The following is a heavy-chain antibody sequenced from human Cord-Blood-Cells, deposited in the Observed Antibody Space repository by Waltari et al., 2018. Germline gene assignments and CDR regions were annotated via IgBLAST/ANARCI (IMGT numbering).Heavy chain of an antibody. CDR2: ISAYNGNP. D-gene: IGHD3-22*01. CDR3: ARDPPLGYYDSSGYYEGPNWFDP. J-gene: IGHJ5*02. Sequence: QVQLVQSGAEVKKPGASVKVSCKASGYTFTSYGISWVRPAPGQGLEWMGWISAYNGNPNYAQKLQGRVTMTTDTSTSTAYMELRSLRADDTAVYYCARDPPLGYYDSSGYYEGPNWFDPWGQGTLVTVSS. CDR1: GYTFTSYG. V-gene: IGHV1-18*01.